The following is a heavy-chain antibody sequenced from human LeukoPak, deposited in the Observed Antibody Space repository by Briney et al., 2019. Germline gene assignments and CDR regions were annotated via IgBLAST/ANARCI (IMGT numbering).Heavy chain of an antibody. CDR3: ASYLGATGSDY. J-gene: IGHJ4*02. CDR1: GFTFSSYA. Sequence: GGSLRLSCAASGFTFSSYAMHWVRQAPGKGLEWVAVISYDGSNKYYADSVKGRFTISRDNSKNTLYLQMNSRRAEDTAVYYCASYLGATGSDYWGQGTLVTVSS. D-gene: IGHD1-26*01. V-gene: IGHV3-30-3*01. CDR2: ISYDGSNK.